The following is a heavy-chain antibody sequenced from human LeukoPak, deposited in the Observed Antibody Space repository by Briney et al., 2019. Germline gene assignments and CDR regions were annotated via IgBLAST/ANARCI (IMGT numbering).Heavy chain of an antibody. V-gene: IGHV4-59*01. CDR3: ASSTGGGYIISFDY. J-gene: IGHJ4*02. CDR2: IYYSGST. D-gene: IGHD5-12*01. Sequence: NSSGTLSLTCTVSGGSISSYYWSWIRQPPGKGLEWIGYIYYSGSTNYSPSLKSRVTISVDTSKNQFSLKLSSVTAADTAVYYCASSTGGGYIISFDYWGQGTLVTVSS. CDR1: GGSISSYY.